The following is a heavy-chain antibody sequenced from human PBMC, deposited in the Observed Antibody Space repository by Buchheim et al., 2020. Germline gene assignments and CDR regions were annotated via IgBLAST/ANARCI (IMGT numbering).Heavy chain of an antibody. Sequence: EVQLLESGGGLVQPGGSVRLSCAGSGFTFSSYAMSWVRQAPGKGLEWVSGISGSGAIPFYADSVKGRFTISSDNSKNTLYLQMNSLRAEDMAVYYCAKKDIAVAGTIDYWYFDLWGRGTL. CDR1: GFTFSSYA. CDR2: ISGSGAIP. J-gene: IGHJ2*01. D-gene: IGHD6-19*01. CDR3: AKKDIAVAGTIDYWYFDL. V-gene: IGHV3-23*01.